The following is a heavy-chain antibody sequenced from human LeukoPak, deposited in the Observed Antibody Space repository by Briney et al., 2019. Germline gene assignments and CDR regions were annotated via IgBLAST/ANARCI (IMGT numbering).Heavy chain of an antibody. V-gene: IGHV3-7*01. J-gene: IGHJ4*02. CDR1: GFTFSSYW. CDR2: KKQDGSEK. CDR3: ARAFFYSRSWSETYYFDY. Sequence: GGSLRLSCAASGFTFSSYWMSGFGPPPGRGREGVATKKQDGSEKYYVDSVKGRFTISRDNAKNSLYLQMNSLRAEDTAVYYCARAFFYSRSWSETYYFDYWGQGTLVTVSS. D-gene: IGHD6-13*01.